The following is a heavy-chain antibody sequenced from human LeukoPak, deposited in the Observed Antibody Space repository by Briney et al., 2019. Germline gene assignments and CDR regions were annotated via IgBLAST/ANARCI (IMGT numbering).Heavy chain of an antibody. Sequence: PGGSLRLSCAASGFTFSSYSMNWVRQAPGKGLEWVSSISSSSSYIYYADSVKGRFTISRDNAKNSLYLQMNSLRAEDTAVYYCAGETTGSYDYVWGSYRFFDYWGQGTLVTVSS. CDR1: GFTFSSYS. V-gene: IGHV3-21*01. D-gene: IGHD3-16*02. J-gene: IGHJ4*02. CDR2: ISSSSSYI. CDR3: AGETTGSYDYVWGSYRFFDY.